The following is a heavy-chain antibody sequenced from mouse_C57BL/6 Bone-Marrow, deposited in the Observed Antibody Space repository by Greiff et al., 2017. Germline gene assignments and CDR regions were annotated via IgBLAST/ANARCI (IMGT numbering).Heavy chain of an antibody. Sequence: EVQLQQSGPELVKPGASVKISCKASGYSFTGYYMNWVKQSPEKSLEWIGEINPSTGGTTYNQKFKAKATLTVDKSSSTAYMQLKSLTSEDSAVYYCAKDGYGGFAYWGQGTLGTVSA. J-gene: IGHJ3*01. V-gene: IGHV1-42*01. CDR1: GYSFTGYY. CDR3: AKDGYGGFAY. D-gene: IGHD2-2*01. CDR2: INPSTGGT.